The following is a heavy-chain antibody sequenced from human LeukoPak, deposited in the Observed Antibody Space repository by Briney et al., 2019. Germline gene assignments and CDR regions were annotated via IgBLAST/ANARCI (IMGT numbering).Heavy chain of an antibody. CDR1: GFTFSTSA. CDR3: ARDSSWGYFDY. CDR2: ITGSGGST. Sequence: GGSLRLSCAASGFTFSTSAMSWVRQAPGRGLEWVSSITGSGGSTYYADSVKGRFTISRDNSKNTLYLQMNSLRADDTALYYCARDSSWGYFDYWGQGTLVTVSS. J-gene: IGHJ4*02. D-gene: IGHD2-2*01. V-gene: IGHV3-23*01.